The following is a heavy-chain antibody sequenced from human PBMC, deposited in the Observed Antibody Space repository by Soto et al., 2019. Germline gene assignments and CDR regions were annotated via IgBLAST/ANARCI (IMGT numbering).Heavy chain of an antibody. D-gene: IGHD3-10*01. CDR2: IYHSGST. Sequence: LSLTCAVSGYSISSGYYWGWIRQPPGKGLEWIGSIYHSGSTYYNPSLKSRVTISVDTSKNQFSLKLSSVTAADTAVYYCARVHYYGSGSFDYWGQGTLVTVSS. J-gene: IGHJ4*02. CDR1: GYSISSGYY. CDR3: ARVHYYGSGSFDY. V-gene: IGHV4-38-2*01.